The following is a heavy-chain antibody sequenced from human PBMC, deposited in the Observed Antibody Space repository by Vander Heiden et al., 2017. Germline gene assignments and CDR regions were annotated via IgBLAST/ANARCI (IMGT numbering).Heavy chain of an antibody. CDR3: ARSGVTMVRGGHNYGMDV. V-gene: IGHV1-69*10. J-gene: IGHJ6*02. CDR2: SIPILGIA. Sequence: TFSSYAISRLRQAHGQGLGWMGGSIPILGIANYAQKFQGRVTITADKSTSTAYMELSSLRSEDTAVYYCARSGVTMVRGGHNYGMDVWGQGTTVTVSS. D-gene: IGHD3-10*01. CDR1: TFSSYA.